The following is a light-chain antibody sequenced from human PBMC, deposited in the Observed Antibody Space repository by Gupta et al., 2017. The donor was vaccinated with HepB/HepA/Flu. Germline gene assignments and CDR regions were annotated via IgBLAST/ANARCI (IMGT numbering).Light chain of an antibody. CDR1: QGVSSSF. CDR3: QQEHSSPWT. CDR2: GSS. Sequence: EIVLTQSPGTLSVSPGERAILSCRASQGVSSSFLGWYQGKPGQAPRLLIYGSSKRATGIPDRFSGSGSGTXFTLTIXRREPEDFAVYYCQQEHSSPWTFGXGTKVEIK. V-gene: IGKV3-20*01. J-gene: IGKJ1*01.